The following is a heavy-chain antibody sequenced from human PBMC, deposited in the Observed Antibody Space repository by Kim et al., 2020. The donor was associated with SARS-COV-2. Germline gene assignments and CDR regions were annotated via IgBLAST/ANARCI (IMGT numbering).Heavy chain of an antibody. CDR3: ATGSPFGVGWFDP. V-gene: IGHV1-24*01. J-gene: IGHJ5*02. D-gene: IGHD3-3*01. Sequence: IHAQKFQGRVTMTEDTSTDTAYMELSSLRSEDTAVYYCATGSPFGVGWFDPWGQGTLVTVSS.